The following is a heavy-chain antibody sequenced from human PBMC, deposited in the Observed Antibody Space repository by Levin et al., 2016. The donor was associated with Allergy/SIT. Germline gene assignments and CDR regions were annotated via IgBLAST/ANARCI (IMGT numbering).Heavy chain of an antibody. D-gene: IGHD6-13*01. CDR2: IYWDDDK. Sequence: WIRQPPGKALEWLALIYWDDDKRYSPSLKSRLTITKDTSKNQVVLTMTNMDPVDTATYYCAHRPAVFREGIFDYWGQGTLVTVSS. V-gene: IGHV2-5*02. J-gene: IGHJ4*02. CDR3: AHRPAVFREGIFDY.